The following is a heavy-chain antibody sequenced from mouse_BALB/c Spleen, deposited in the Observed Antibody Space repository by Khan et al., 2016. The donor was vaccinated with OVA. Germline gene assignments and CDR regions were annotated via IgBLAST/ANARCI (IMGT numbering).Heavy chain of an antibody. CDR3: ARPPYFSYTLDH. V-gene: IGHV9-3-1*01. CDR2: INTYTGEP. CDR1: GYTFTNYG. D-gene: IGHD2-10*01. Sequence: QIQLVQSGPELKKPGETVKISCKASGYTFTNYGMNWVKQSPGKALKWMGWINTYTGEPTYADDFKGRFAFSLETSANTAYLQINNLKHEDTATYFCARPPYFSYTLDHWGQGTSVTVSS. J-gene: IGHJ4*01.